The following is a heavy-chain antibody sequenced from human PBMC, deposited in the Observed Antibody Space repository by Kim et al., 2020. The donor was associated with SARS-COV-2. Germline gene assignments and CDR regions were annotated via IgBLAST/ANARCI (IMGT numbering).Heavy chain of an antibody. CDR3: ARDHGYSYGYAGY. CDR1: GFTFSDYY. CDR2: ISSSSSYT. Sequence: GGSLRLSCAASGFTFSDYYMSWIRQAPGKGLEWVSYISSSSSYTNYADSVKGRFTISRDNAKNSLYLQMNSLRAEDTAVYYCARDHGYSYGYAGYWGQGTLVTVSS. V-gene: IGHV3-11*06. J-gene: IGHJ4*02. D-gene: IGHD5-18*01.